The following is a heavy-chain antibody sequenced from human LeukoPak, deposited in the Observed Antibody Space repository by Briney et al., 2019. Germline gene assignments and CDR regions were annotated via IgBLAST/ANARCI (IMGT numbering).Heavy chain of an antibody. CDR1: GFTFSSYW. J-gene: IGHJ4*02. Sequence: GGSLRLSCAASGFTFSSYWMSWVRQAPGKGLEWVANINLDGSEKFHVDSVKGRFTISRDNAKSALYLQMNSLRAADTAMYFCVRGVTMIRGAVMYPFLFDFWGRGTLVTVSS. CDR2: INLDGSEK. D-gene: IGHD3-10*01. CDR3: VRGVTMIRGAVMYPFLFDF. V-gene: IGHV3-7*03.